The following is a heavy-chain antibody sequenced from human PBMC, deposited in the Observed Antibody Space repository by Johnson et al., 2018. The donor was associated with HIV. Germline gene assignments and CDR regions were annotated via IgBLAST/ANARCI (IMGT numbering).Heavy chain of an antibody. CDR2: MSYDGIKK. CDR1: GFTFNTYA. CDR3: AKGLVYADPDDAFDI. Sequence: QMQLVESGGGVVQPGWSLRLSCAASGFTFNTYAMHWVRQAPGKGLQWVALMSYDGIKKYYADSVKGRFTISGDSSKNTVFLQMNSLRAEDTAVYYCAKGLVYADPDDAFDIWGQGTMVTVSS. D-gene: IGHD2-8*01. V-gene: IGHV3-30-3*01. J-gene: IGHJ3*02.